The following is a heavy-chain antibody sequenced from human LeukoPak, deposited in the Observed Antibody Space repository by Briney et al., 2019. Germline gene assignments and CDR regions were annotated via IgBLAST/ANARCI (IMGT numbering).Heavy chain of an antibody. Sequence: PGGSLRLSCAASGFTFSSYSMNWVRQAPGKGLEWVSYISSSSSTIYYADSVKGRFTISRDNAKNSLYLQMNSLRAEDTAVYYCARASYYYDSSEDFGYWGQGTLVTVSS. V-gene: IGHV3-48*01. CDR3: ARASYYYDSSEDFGY. J-gene: IGHJ4*02. D-gene: IGHD3-22*01. CDR2: ISSSSSTI. CDR1: GFTFSSYS.